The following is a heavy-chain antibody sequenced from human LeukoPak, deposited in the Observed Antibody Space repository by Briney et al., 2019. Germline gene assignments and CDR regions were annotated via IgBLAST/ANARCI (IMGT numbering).Heavy chain of an antibody. CDR3: AKLSVWDGSGNYDY. CDR1: GFTFDSYR. V-gene: IGHV3-7*03. D-gene: IGHD3-10*01. Sequence: GGSLRLPCTASGFTFDSYRMNWVRQAPGKGLEWVANIKQDGSETYYVDSVKGRFTISRDSSKNTLYLQMNSLRAEDTAVYYCAKLSVWDGSGNYDYWGQGTLVTVSS. J-gene: IGHJ4*02. CDR2: IKQDGSET.